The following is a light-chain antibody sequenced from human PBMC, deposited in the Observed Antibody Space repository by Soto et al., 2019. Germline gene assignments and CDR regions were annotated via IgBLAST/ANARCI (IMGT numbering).Light chain of an antibody. CDR1: QSVSSN. Sequence: EIVMTQSPATLSVSPGERATLSCRASQSVSSNLAWYQQKPGQAPRLLIYGASTRATGIPARFSGSGSGTEFTLTISSLQSEDFAVYYCQQYDEYPPGVTFGGGTKVDI. CDR2: GAS. J-gene: IGKJ4*01. V-gene: IGKV3-15*01. CDR3: QQYDEYPPGVT.